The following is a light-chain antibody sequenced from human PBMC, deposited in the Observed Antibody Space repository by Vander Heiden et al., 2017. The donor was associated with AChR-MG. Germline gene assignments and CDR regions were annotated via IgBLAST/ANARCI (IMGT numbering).Light chain of an antibody. CDR2: GAT. V-gene: IGKV1-39*01. CDR1: QSISNY. J-gene: IGKJ1*01. CDR3: QQSDTTPWT. Sequence: DIQMTQSPSSLSASVGDRVTITCRASQSISNYLNWYQQKPGKAPKLLIYGATNLQSAVPSRFSGSGSGTDFTLTISSLQPEDFATYHCQQSDTTPWTSGQGTKVEI.